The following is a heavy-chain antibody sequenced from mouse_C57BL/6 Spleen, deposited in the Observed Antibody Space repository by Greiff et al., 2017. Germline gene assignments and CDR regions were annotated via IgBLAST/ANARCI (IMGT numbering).Heavy chain of an antibody. J-gene: IGHJ2*01. CDR3: ARSGITTVFAY. CDR1: GYAFSSSW. V-gene: IGHV1-82*01. Sequence: QVQLQQSGPELVKPGASVKISCKASGYAFSSSWMNWVKQRPGKGLEWIGRIYPGDGDTNYNGKFKGKATLTVDKSSSAAYMHLSSLTSEDSAVYCCARSGITTVFAYWGQGTTLTVSS. CDR2: IYPGDGDT. D-gene: IGHD1-1*01.